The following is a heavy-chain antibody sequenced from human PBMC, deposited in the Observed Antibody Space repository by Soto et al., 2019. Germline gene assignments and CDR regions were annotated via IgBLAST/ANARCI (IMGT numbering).Heavy chain of an antibody. J-gene: IGHJ4*02. Sequence: APVKVSCKASGYTFTIYCISWVRQAPGQGLEWMGWISAYNGNTNYAQKLQGRVTMTTDTSTSTAYMELRSLRSDDTAVYYCARDNGYSYGYNLDHWGQGTLVTVSS. CDR1: GYTFTIYC. V-gene: IGHV1-18*01. CDR3: ARDNGYSYGYNLDH. CDR2: ISAYNGNT. D-gene: IGHD5-18*01.